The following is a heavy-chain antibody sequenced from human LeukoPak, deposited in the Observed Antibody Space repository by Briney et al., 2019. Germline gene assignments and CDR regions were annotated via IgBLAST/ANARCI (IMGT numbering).Heavy chain of an antibody. D-gene: IGHD3-10*01. CDR3: ARDGSGSYSPYYGMDV. Sequence: PGGSPRLSCAASGFTFSSYGMNWVRQAPGKGLEWVSSISSSSSYIYYADSVKGRFTISRDNAKNSLYLQMNSLRAEDTAVYYCARDGSGSYSPYYGMDVWGQGTTVTVSS. J-gene: IGHJ6*02. CDR2: ISSSSSYI. CDR1: GFTFSSYG. V-gene: IGHV3-21*01.